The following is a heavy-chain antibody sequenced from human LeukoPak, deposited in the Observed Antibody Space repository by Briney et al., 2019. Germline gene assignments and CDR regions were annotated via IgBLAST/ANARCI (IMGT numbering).Heavy chain of an antibody. V-gene: IGHV1-69*13. D-gene: IGHD3-3*01. CDR3: ARGVSPFSETFDY. J-gene: IGHJ4*02. Sequence: ASVKVSCKASLGTFSSYAISWVRQAPGQGLEWMGGIIPIIGTANYAQKFQGRVTITADECTSTAYMELSRLRSEDTAVYYCARGVSPFSETFDYWGQGTLVTVSS. CDR2: IIPIIGTA. CDR1: LGTFSSYA.